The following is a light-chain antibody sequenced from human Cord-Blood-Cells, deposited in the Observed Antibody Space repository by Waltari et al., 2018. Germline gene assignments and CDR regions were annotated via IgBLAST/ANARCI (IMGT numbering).Light chain of an antibody. Sequence: QSALTQPASVSGSPGQSITISCTGTSSDVGGYNYVSCYQQHPGKAPKRMIYEVSNRPSGVSNRFSGSKSGNTASLTISGLQAEDEADYYCSSYTSSSTLYVFGTGTKVTVL. CDR3: SSYTSSSTLYV. CDR2: EVS. CDR1: SSDVGGYNY. V-gene: IGLV2-14*01. J-gene: IGLJ1*01.